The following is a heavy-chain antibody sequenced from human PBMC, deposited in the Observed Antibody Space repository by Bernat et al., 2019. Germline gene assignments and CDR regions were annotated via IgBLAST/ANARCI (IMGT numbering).Heavy chain of an antibody. CDR2: IYYNGST. CDR3: ASRYCSTTNCYPFDH. CDR1: GGSIKGGNYF. Sequence: QLQLQESGPGPVKPSETLSLTCTVSGGSIKGGNYFWDWIRQPPGQGLEWIGSIYYNGSTFYNPSLKSRVTISVATPKNQFSLKLSSVTAADTAVYYCASRYCSTTNCYPFDHWGQGTLVTVSS. V-gene: IGHV4-39*01. J-gene: IGHJ4*02. D-gene: IGHD2-2*01.